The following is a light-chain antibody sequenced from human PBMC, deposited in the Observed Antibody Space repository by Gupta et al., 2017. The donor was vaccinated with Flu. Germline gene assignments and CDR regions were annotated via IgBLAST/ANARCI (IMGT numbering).Light chain of an antibody. J-gene: IGKJ4*01. CDR3: QQADSFPLT. CDR2: PAS. V-gene: IGKV1-12*01. CDR1: EVIYGQ. Sequence: PSSVSASVGDRVTVTCRASEVIYGQLGWYQQKPGKAPKLLIYPASTLQGGVPSRFSGSGSETEFTLTITTLQPEDAAFYFCQQADSFPLTFGGGSKVEIK.